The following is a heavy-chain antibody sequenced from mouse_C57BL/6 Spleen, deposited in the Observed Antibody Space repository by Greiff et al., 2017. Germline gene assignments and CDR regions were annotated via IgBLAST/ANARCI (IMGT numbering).Heavy chain of an antibody. CDR1: GFTFSDYG. CDR2: ISSGSSTI. J-gene: IGHJ2*01. V-gene: IGHV5-17*01. D-gene: IGHD1-1*01. Sequence: EVKLEESGGGLVKPGGSLKLSCAASGFTFSDYGMHWVRQAPEKGLEWVAYISSGSSTIYYADTVKGRFTITRDNAKNTLFLQMTSLRSEDTAMYYCARGGLYGSSYGYYFDYWGQGTTLTVSS. CDR3: ARGGLYGSSYGYYFDY.